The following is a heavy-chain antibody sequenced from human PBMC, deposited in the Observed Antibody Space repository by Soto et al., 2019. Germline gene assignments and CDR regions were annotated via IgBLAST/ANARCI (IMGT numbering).Heavy chain of an antibody. CDR3: ARGPFRPSAMDV. CDR2: TIPSLGKT. D-gene: IGHD3-10*01. CDR1: GDNFKKNV. J-gene: IGHJ6*02. Sequence: ASVKVSCKTSGDNFKKNVFTWVRQAPGQGLEWMGGTIPSLGKTHYIEKFQGRVTITVDDATRTVYMEVRDLTSEDTAIYYCARGPFRPSAMDVWGQGTTVTVSS. V-gene: IGHV1-69*10.